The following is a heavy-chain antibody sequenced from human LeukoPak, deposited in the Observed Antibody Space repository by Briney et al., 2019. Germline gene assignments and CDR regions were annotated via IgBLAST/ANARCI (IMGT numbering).Heavy chain of an antibody. J-gene: IGHJ4*02. V-gene: IGHV1-69*04. CDR1: AGTFSSYA. D-gene: IGHD1-26*01. CDR2: IIPILGIA. Sequence: SVKVSCKASAGTFSSYAISWVRQAPGQGLEWMGRIIPILGIANYAQKFQGRVTITADKSTSTAYMELSSLRSEDTAVYYCARGIVGANYDYWGQGTLVTVSS. CDR3: ARGIVGANYDY.